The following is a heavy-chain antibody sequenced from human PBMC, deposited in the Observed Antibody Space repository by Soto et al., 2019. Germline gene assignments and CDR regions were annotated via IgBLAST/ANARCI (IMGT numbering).Heavy chain of an antibody. D-gene: IGHD1-26*01. J-gene: IGHJ4*01. CDR1: GFTFSRYA. CDR3: AKVGRVGATLDFDF. V-gene: IGHV3-30*18. Sequence: QVQLMESGGGVVQPGRSLRLSCAASGFTFSRYAMHWVRQAPGKGLEWVAVMSDDGSSKYYSDSVKGRFTISRDHSKDTLILQMNSLRPDDTAVYYYAKVGRVGATLDFDFWGYGTHVTVSS. CDR2: MSDDGSSK.